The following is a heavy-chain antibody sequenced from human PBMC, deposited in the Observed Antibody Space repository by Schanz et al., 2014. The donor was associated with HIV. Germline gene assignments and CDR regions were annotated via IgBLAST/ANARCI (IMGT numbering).Heavy chain of an antibody. V-gene: IGHV3-48*01. CDR3: ARDRPVNSYCSNGVCYPL. CDR1: GFTFSSYS. CDR2: ISLSSGTK. J-gene: IGHJ4*02. D-gene: IGHD2-8*01. Sequence: EVHLVESGGDLVQPGGSLRLSCAASGFTFSSYSMNWVRQAPGKGLEWIAHISLSSGTKYNADSVKGRFTISRDNAKNTLYLQMNSLRAEDTAVYYCARDRPVNSYCSNGVCYPLWGQGTLVTVSS.